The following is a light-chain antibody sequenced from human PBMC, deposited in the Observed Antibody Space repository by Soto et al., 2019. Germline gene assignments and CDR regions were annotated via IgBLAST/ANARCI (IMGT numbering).Light chain of an antibody. V-gene: IGLV1-44*01. CDR2: NNS. Sequence: QSVLTQPPSASGTPGQRVTISCSGSSSNIGSNTGNWYQQLPGAAPKLLIYNNSQRPSGVPDRFSGSKSGTSASLAISGLQSEDEADYYCAAWDDSLNGWVFGGGTKLTVL. CDR3: AAWDDSLNGWV. J-gene: IGLJ3*02. CDR1: SSNIGSNT.